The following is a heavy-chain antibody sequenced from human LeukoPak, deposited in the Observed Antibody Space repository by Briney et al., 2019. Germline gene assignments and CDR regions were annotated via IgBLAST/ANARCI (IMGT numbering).Heavy chain of an antibody. CDR2: IYYSGST. CDR3: AREFHCSGGSCFGYDY. Sequence: SETLSLTCTVSGGSGSSGSYYWRWIRQPPGKGLEWIVYIYYSGSTNYNPSLKSRVTISVDTSKNQFSLKLSSVTAADTAVYYCAREFHCSGGSCFGYDYWGQGTLVTVSS. J-gene: IGHJ4*02. V-gene: IGHV4-61*01. D-gene: IGHD2-15*01. CDR1: GGSGSSGSYY.